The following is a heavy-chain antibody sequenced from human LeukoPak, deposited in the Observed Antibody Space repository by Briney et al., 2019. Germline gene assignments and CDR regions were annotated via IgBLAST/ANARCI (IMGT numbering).Heavy chain of an antibody. CDR2: ISAYNGNT. V-gene: IGHV1-18*01. J-gene: IGHJ6*03. CDR3: ARALYYDFWSGYYGAYYYYMDV. D-gene: IGHD3-3*01. Sequence: ASVKVSCKASGYTFTSYGISWVRQAPGQGLEWMGWISAYNGNTNYAQKLQGRVTMTTDTSTSTGYMELRSLRSDDTAVYYCARALYYDFWSGYYGAYYYYMDVWGKGTTVTVSS. CDR1: GYTFTSYG.